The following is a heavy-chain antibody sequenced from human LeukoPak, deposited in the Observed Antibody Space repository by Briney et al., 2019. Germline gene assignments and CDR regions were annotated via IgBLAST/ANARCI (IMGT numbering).Heavy chain of an antibody. D-gene: IGHD3-10*01. CDR2: IYSEGRT. Sequence: SETLSLTCTVSGGSISNYYWSWIRQPAGRGLEWIGRIYSEGRTNYDLSLSSRLAMSVDTSKNQFSLKLSSVTAADTAVYYCARDLSSRGVISLDYWGQGTLVTVSS. V-gene: IGHV4-4*07. J-gene: IGHJ4*02. CDR1: GGSISNYY. CDR3: ARDLSSRGVISLDY.